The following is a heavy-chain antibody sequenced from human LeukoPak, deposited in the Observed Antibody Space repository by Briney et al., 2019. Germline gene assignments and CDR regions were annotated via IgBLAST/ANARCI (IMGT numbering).Heavy chain of an antibody. Sequence: GASVKVSCKASGYTFTGYYMHWVRQAPGQGLEWMGWINPNSGGTNYAQKFQGRVTMTRDTSISTAYMELSRLRSDDTAVYYCAGGYCSSTSCPFDYWGQGTLVTVSS. D-gene: IGHD2-2*01. CDR2: INPNSGGT. CDR3: AGGYCSSTSCPFDY. V-gene: IGHV1-2*02. J-gene: IGHJ4*02. CDR1: GYTFTGYY.